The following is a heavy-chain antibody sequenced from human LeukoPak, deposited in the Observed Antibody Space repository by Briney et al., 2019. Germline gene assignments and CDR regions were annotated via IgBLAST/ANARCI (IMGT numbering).Heavy chain of an antibody. V-gene: IGHV3-21*04. CDR2: ISSNSNYT. CDR3: ARALYYYDSSGYGFDY. D-gene: IGHD3-22*01. CDR1: GFTFSIYT. Sequence: GGSLRLSCAASGFTFSIYTMNWVRQAPGKGLEWVSSISSNSNYTYYADSVKGRFTISRDNAKNSLYLQMNSLRAEDTAVYYCARALYYYDSSGYGFDYWGQGTLVTVSS. J-gene: IGHJ4*02.